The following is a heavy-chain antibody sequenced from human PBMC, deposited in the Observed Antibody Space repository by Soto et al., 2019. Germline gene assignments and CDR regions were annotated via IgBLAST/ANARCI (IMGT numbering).Heavy chain of an antibody. CDR2: IYSGGST. V-gene: IGHV3-66*01. CDR3: ARDSPILYDFWSGYSPLAFDI. Sequence: PGGSLRLSCAASGFTVSSNYMSWVRQAPGKGLEWVSVIYSGGSTYYADSVRGRFTISRDNSKNTLYLQMNSLRAEDTAVYYCARDSPILYDFWSGYSPLAFDIWGQGTMVTVSS. CDR1: GFTVSSNY. D-gene: IGHD3-3*01. J-gene: IGHJ3*02.